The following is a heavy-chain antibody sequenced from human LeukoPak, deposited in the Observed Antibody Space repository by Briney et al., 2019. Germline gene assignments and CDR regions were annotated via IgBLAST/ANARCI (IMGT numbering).Heavy chain of an antibody. V-gene: IGHV3-15*01. J-gene: IGHJ4*02. Sequence: GGSLRLSCAASGFTFSNAWMNWVRQAPGKGLEWVGRIKSKPVGETTSYAAPVIGRFTISRDDSRNTLYLQMNSLKTEDTALYYCTTCGGDCYFNYWGQGTLVTVSS. CDR1: GFTFSNAW. CDR2: IKSKPVGETT. CDR3: TTCGGDCYFNY. D-gene: IGHD2-21*02.